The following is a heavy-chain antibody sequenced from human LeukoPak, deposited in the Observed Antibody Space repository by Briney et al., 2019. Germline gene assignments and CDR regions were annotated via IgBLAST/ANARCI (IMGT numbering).Heavy chain of an antibody. CDR2: IYIGGST. J-gene: IGHJ4*02. V-gene: IGHV4-4*07. Sequence: PSETLSLTCTVSGGSIRSYYWSWIRQPAEKGLEWIGRIYIGGSTNYNPSLKSRVTVSVDTSKNQFSLKLSSVTAADTAMYYCARAPEFSSGWLLDYWGQGTLVTVSS. CDR1: GGSIRSYY. CDR3: ARAPEFSSGWLLDY. D-gene: IGHD6-19*01.